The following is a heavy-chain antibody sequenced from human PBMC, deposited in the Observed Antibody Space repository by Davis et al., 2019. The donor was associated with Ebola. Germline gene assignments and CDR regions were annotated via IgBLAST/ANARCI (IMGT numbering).Heavy chain of an antibody. V-gene: IGHV3-7*01. D-gene: IGHD1-1*01. Sequence: LSLTCAASGFTFSSYWMSWVRQAPGKGLEWVANIKQDGSEKYSAGPVQGRFTISRDNARNSFYLQMNSLRVEDTAIYYCARDKYWKMDYWGQGILVTVSS. J-gene: IGHJ4*02. CDR3: ARDKYWKMDY. CDR2: IKQDGSEK. CDR1: GFTFSSYW.